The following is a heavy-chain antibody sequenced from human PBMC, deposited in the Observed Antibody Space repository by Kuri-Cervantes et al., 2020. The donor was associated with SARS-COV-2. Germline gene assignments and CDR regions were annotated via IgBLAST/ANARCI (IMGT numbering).Heavy chain of an antibody. D-gene: IGHD7-27*01. V-gene: IGHV3-21*01. J-gene: IGHJ4*02. CDR2: ISSSSSYI. Sequence: ETLSLTCAASGFTFSSYSMNWVRQAPGKGLEWVSSISSSSSYIYYADSVKGRFTISRDNAKNSLYLQMNSLRAEDTAVYYCARDWGELGKDYWGRGTLVTVSS. CDR1: GFTFSSYS. CDR3: ARDWGELGKDY.